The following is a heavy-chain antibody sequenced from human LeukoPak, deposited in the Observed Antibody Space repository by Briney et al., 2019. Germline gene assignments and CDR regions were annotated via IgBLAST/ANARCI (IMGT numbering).Heavy chain of an antibody. CDR3: ARDGEVLSSSWFWFDP. J-gene: IGHJ5*02. V-gene: IGHV4-39*07. D-gene: IGHD6-13*01. CDR1: GGSISSSTDY. CDR2: IYYSGPT. Sequence: WETLSLTCTVSGGSISSSTDYWGWIRQPPGKGLVWIGTIYYSGPTYYSPSLKSRVTISVDTSKNQFSLKLSSVTAADTAVYYCARDGEVLSSSWFWFDPWGQGTLVTVSS.